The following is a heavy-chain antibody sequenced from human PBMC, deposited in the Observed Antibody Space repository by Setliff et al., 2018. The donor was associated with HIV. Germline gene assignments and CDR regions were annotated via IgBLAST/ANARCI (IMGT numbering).Heavy chain of an antibody. CDR1: GGSINSGSYY. J-gene: IGHJ6*03. Sequence: SETLSLTCTVSGGSINSGSYYWNWIRQPAGKGLEWIGRIYTSGSTNYNPSLKSRVTISVDKSRNQFSLKVSSVTAADTAVYYCARVSITYWYSIPRDYYYYMDVWGEGTTVTVSS. V-gene: IGHV4-61*02. D-gene: IGHD2-8*02. CDR3: ARVSITYWYSIPRDYYYYMDV. CDR2: IYTSGST.